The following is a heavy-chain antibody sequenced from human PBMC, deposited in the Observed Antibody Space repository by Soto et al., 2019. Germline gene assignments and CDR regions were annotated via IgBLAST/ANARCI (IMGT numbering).Heavy chain of an antibody. CDR3: ARAFVVVPAAIDYYYGMDV. D-gene: IGHD2-2*02. V-gene: IGHV5-10-1*01. CDR2: IDPSDSYT. Sequence: PGELLQIASKVAGYRFTSYWISWVRKMTGKGLEWMGRIDPSDSYTNYSPSFQGHVTISADKSISTAYLQWSSLKASDTAMYYCARAFVVVPAAIDYYYGMDVWGQGTTVTVSS. J-gene: IGHJ6*02. CDR1: GYRFTSYW.